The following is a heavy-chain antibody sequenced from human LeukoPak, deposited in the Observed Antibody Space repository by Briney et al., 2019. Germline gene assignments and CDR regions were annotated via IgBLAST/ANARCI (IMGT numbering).Heavy chain of an antibody. Sequence: PSETLSLTCTVSGGSINSYYWSWIRQSPGKGLEWIGHIHYSGSTNYNSSLESRVAISMDTSKRQISLKLSSVTAADTAVYYWARDKVDTAQGDQFDYWGQGTLVTVSS. CDR1: GGSINSYY. J-gene: IGHJ4*02. V-gene: IGHV4-59*01. D-gene: IGHD5-18*01. CDR3: ARDKVDTAQGDQFDY. CDR2: IHYSGST.